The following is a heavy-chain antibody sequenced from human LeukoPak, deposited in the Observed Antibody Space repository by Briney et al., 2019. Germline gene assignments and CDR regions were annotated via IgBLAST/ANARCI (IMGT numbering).Heavy chain of an antibody. CDR1: GFTFSNYA. CDR2: VRGRGST. J-gene: IGHJ4*02. Sequence: GESLKISCAASGFTFSNYAMSWVRQAPGKGPEWVSGVRGRGSTFYSDSVKGRFTISRDNTKNTVHLQMNSLRADDTAVYYCAKEEAEVGRPNFHSWGQGTLVTVSS. CDR3: AKEEAEVGRPNFHS. V-gene: IGHV3-23*01.